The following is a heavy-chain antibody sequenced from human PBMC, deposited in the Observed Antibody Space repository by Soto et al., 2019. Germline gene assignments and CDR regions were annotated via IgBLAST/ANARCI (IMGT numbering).Heavy chain of an antibody. CDR1: GYTFTSYY. V-gene: IGHV1-46*01. CDR3: ARDKIDYDFWSGFLGMDV. CDR2: INPSGGST. D-gene: IGHD3-3*01. Sequence: AASVKVSCKASGYTFTSYYMHWVRQAPGQRLEWMGIINPSGGSTSYAQKFQGRVTMTRDTSTSTVYMELSSLRSEDTAVYYCARDKIDYDFWSGFLGMDVWGQGTTVTVSS. J-gene: IGHJ6*02.